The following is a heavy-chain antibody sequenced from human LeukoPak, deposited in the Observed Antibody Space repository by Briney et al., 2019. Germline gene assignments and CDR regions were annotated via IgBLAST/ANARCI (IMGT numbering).Heavy chain of an antibody. CDR3: ARHGILTDHSIRY. V-gene: IGHV4-39*01. Sequence: PSETLSLTCTLSGGSLTTNTFYWGWIRQPPGKGLEWIGTVYYTGITHSNPSLKSRITISVDTSKNHFSLNLPSVTAAHTAVYFCARHGILTDHSIRYWGQGLLVTVSS. CDR1: GGSLTTNTFY. D-gene: IGHD3-9*01. CDR2: VYYTGIT. J-gene: IGHJ4*02.